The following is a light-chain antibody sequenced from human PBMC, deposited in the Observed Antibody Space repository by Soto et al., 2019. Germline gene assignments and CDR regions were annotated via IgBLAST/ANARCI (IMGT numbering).Light chain of an antibody. J-gene: IGLJ1*01. CDR3: SLYTSSSTFV. V-gene: IGLV2-18*01. CDR1: VGSYRR. CDR2: EVS. Sequence: QSALTQPPSVSGSPGQSVTISCTGDVGSYRRVSWYQQPPGTAPKLMIYEVSNRPSGVPDRFSGSKSGNTASLTISGLQAEDEGDSYCSLYTSSSTFVFGTGTKVTVL.